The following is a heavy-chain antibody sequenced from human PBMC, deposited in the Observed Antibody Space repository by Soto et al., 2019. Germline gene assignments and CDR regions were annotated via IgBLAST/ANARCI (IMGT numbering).Heavy chain of an antibody. V-gene: IGHV3-48*02. CDR2: ISSGSDTI. D-gene: IGHD1-26*01. CDR1: GFTFSDFG. CDR3: ARVSPTWEDDY. Sequence: EVRLVESGGGLVQPGGSLRLSCVAYGFTFSDFGVNWVRQAPGKGQEWMSYISSGSDTIYYADSVKGRFTISRDDAKKSLFLQMNSLRDEATAVYVCARVSPTWEDDYWGRGTLVTVSS. J-gene: IGHJ4*02.